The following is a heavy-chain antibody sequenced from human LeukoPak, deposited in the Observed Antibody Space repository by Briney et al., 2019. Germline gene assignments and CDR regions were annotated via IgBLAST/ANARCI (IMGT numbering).Heavy chain of an antibody. CDR3: ARDFLSDYDSSGYYLGAFDI. CDR2: ISSSSSYI. J-gene: IGHJ3*02. CDR1: GFTFSSYS. Sequence: GGSLRLSCAASGFTFSSYSMNWVRQAPGKGLEWVSSISSSSSYIYYADSVKGRFTISRDNAKNSLYLQMNSLRAEDTAVYYCARDFLSDYDSSGYYLGAFDIWGQGTMVTVSS. D-gene: IGHD3-22*01. V-gene: IGHV3-21*01.